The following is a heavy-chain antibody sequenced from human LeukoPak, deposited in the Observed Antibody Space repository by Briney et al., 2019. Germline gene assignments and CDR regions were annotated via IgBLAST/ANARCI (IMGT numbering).Heavy chain of an antibody. CDR3: ARVFYSGYSRWFDP. J-gene: IGHJ5*02. CDR1: GFTFSSYS. CDR2: ISSSSSYI. D-gene: IGHD5-12*01. V-gene: IGHV3-21*01. Sequence: GGSLRLSCAASGFTFSSYSMNWVRQAPGKGLEGVSSISSSSSYIYYADSVKGRFTISRDNSKNTLYLQMNSLRAEDTAVYYCARVFYSGYSRWFDPWGQGTLVTVSS.